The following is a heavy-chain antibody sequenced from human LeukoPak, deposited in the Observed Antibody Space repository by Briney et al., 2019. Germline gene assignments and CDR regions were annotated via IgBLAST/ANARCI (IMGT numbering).Heavy chain of an antibody. CDR2: ISPGDSNT. CDR3: ASKRSGSYWGY. Sequence: GESLNISCKSSGYSCANYWIGWVRQMPGKALEWGGIISPGDSNTRYSPSFQGQVTISADKSVSTTYLQWSSLKASDTAMYYCASKRSGSYWGYWGQGNLVTVSS. D-gene: IGHD1-26*01. V-gene: IGHV5-51*01. CDR1: GYSCANYW. J-gene: IGHJ4*02.